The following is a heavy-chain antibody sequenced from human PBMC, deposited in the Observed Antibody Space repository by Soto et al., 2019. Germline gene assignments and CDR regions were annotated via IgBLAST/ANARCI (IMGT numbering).Heavy chain of an antibody. Sequence: GGSLRLSCAASGFTFSSYGMHWVRQAPGKGLEWVAVIWYDGSNKYYADSVKGRFTISRDNSKNTLYLQMNSLRAEDTAVYYCARDFRLLEMATPNLDYWGQGTLVTVSS. CDR2: IWYDGSNK. V-gene: IGHV3-33*01. CDR3: ARDFRLLEMATPNLDY. CDR1: GFTFSSYG. D-gene: IGHD5-12*01. J-gene: IGHJ4*02.